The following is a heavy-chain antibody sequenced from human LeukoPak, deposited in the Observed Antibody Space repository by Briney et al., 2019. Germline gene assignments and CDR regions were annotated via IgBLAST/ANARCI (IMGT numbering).Heavy chain of an antibody. CDR3: ARDQSTVGGPGYLDS. CDR1: GFTFSSYE. D-gene: IGHD4-11*01. V-gene: IGHV3-48*03. Sequence: PGGSLRLSCAASGFTFSSYEMNWVRQAPGKGLECLSYISGSGRTIYYADSVKGRFTISRDNAKNSLYLQMNSLRAEDTAVYYCARDQSTVGGPGYLDSWGQGTLVTVSS. J-gene: IGHJ4*02. CDR2: ISGSGRTI.